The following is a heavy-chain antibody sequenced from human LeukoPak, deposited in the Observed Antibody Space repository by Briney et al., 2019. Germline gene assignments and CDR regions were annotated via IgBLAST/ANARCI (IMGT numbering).Heavy chain of an antibody. V-gene: IGHV4-59*01. CDR1: GGSTRSYY. J-gene: IGHJ4*02. D-gene: IGHD6-6*01. CDR2: IFYAGRS. Sequence: SETLSLTCTVSGGSTRSYYWSWIRQPPGKGLEFIGYIFYAGRSSYNPSLKSRVAMSIDTPKNQFSLKLTSVTAADTAVYYCAKVDGSSIDYWGQGTLVTVSS. CDR3: AKVDGSSIDY.